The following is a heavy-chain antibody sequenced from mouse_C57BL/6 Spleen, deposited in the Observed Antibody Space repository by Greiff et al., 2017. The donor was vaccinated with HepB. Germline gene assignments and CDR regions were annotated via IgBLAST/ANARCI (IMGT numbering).Heavy chain of an antibody. Sequence: QVQLQQSGPELVKPGASVKISCKASGYAFSSSWMNWVKQRPGKGLEWIGRIYPGDGDTNYNGKFKGKATLTADKSSSTAYMQLSSLTSEDSAVYFCARSRIYDYDGVAYWGQGTLVTVSA. J-gene: IGHJ3*01. D-gene: IGHD2-4*01. V-gene: IGHV1-82*01. CDR3: ARSRIYDYDGVAY. CDR2: IYPGDGDT. CDR1: GYAFSSSW.